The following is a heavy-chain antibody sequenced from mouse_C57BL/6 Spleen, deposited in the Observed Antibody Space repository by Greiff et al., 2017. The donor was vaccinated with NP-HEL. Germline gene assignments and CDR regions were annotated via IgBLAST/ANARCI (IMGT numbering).Heavy chain of an antibody. CDR1: GFTFSSYG. CDR2: ISSGGSYT. J-gene: IGHJ2*01. Sequence: EVKLEESGGDLVKPGGSLKLSCAASGFTFSSYGMSWVRQTPDKRLKWVATISSGGSYTYYPDSVKGRFTISRDNAKNTLYLQLSSLQYADAAKYSCAGRDGSSCFDYWGQGTTLTVSS. D-gene: IGHD1-1*01. V-gene: IGHV5-6*02. CDR3: AGRDGSSCFDY.